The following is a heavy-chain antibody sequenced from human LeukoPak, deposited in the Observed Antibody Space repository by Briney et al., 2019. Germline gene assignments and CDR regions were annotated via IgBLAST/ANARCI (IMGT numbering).Heavy chain of an antibody. Sequence: GGSLRLSCAASGFSLSNYWTSWVRQAPGKGLEWVANINQDGSDKYYVDSVMGRFTISKDNAKNSVYLQMNSLRPEDTAIYYCAWYGVTHGLDVWGQGTTVTVSS. CDR2: INQDGSDK. J-gene: IGHJ6*02. D-gene: IGHD3-10*01. CDR3: AWYGVTHGLDV. CDR1: GFSLSNYW. V-gene: IGHV3-7*01.